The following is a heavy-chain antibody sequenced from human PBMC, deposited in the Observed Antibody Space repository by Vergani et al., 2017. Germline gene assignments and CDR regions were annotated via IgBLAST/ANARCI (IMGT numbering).Heavy chain of an antibody. CDR2: IIPIFGTA. CDR3: ASPWRDPRAPHYYYYGMDV. V-gene: IGHV1-69*01. J-gene: IGHJ6*02. CDR1: GGTFSSYA. Sequence: QVQLVQSGAEVKKPGSSVKVSCKASGGTFSSYAISWLRQAPGQGLEWMGGIIPIFGTANYAQKFKGRVPITADESTSTAYMELRSLRSEDTAVSYCASPWRDPRAPHYYYYGMDVWGQGTTVTVSS.